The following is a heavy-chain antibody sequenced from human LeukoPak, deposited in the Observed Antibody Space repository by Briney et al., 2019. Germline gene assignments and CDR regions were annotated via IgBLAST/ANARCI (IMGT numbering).Heavy chain of an antibody. J-gene: IGHJ3*02. Sequence: GGSLRLSCAASGFTFSSYAMTWVRQAPGKGLEWVSSISSSGGGTYYADSVKGRFTISRGNSRNTLYLQMDSLRAEDTAVYYCAKDLRSGTYPPDAFDIWGQGTMVTVS. CDR2: ISSSGGGT. D-gene: IGHD1-26*01. CDR1: GFTFSSYA. CDR3: AKDLRSGTYPPDAFDI. V-gene: IGHV3-23*01.